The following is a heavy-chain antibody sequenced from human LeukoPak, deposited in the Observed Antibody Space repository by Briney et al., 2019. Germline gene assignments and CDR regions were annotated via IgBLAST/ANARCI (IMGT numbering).Heavy chain of an antibody. Sequence: PSETLSLTCTVSGGSISSGGYYWSWNRQHPGTGLEWIGYIYYSGSTYYNPSLKSRVTISVDTSKNQFSLKLSSVTAADTAVYYCARGRTVGDWFDPWGQGTLVTVSS. J-gene: IGHJ5*02. CDR2: IYYSGST. CDR3: ARGRTVGDWFDP. CDR1: GGSISSGGYY. V-gene: IGHV4-31*03.